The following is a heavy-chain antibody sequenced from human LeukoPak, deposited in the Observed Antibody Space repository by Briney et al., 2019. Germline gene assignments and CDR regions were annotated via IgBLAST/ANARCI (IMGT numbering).Heavy chain of an antibody. V-gene: IGHV1-69*05. D-gene: IGHD3-22*01. CDR3: AAHYYDSSGYFDY. Sequence: SVKVSCKASGGTFSSYAISWVRQAPGQGLEWMGRIIPIFGTANYAQKFQGRVTTTTDESTSTAYMELSSLRSEDTAVYYCAAHYYDSSGYFDYWGQGTLVTVSS. CDR2: IIPIFGTA. J-gene: IGHJ4*02. CDR1: GGTFSSYA.